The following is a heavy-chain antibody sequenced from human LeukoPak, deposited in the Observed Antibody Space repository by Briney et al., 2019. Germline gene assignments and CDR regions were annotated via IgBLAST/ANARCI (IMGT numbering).Heavy chain of an antibody. J-gene: IGHJ3*02. V-gene: IGHV3-23*01. Sequence: GGSLRLSCAASAFTFSNYAMSWVRQAPGKGLEWVSTISGSGISTYHADSVKGRFTISRDNSKNTLYLQMNSLRAEDTAVYYCARDPTTVTSYAFDIWGQGTMVTVSS. D-gene: IGHD4-17*01. CDR3: ARDPTTVTSYAFDI. CDR2: ISGSGIST. CDR1: AFTFSNYA.